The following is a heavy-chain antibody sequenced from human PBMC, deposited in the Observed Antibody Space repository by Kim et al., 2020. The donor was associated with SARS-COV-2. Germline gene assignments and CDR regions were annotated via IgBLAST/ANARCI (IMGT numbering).Heavy chain of an antibody. Sequence: GGSLRLSCAASGFAFGDYAMSWVRRAPGKGLEWVAVLSGSIPDAKYADSVRGRFTISRDNSKNRLFLQMDSLRVDDTAVYYCAKDLLYVPGSGYFDSWGQGVVVTVSS. D-gene: IGHD3-10*01. CDR1: GFAFGDYA. J-gene: IGHJ4*02. V-gene: IGHV3-23*01. CDR3: AKDLLYVPGSGYFDS. CDR2: LSGSIPDA.